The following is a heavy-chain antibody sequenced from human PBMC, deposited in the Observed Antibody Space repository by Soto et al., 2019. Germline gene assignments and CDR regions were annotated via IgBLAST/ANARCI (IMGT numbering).Heavy chain of an antibody. V-gene: IGHV3-64*07. CDR1: GFTFSNYW. CDR3: ARRDRGFDI. CDR2: IATNGGST. Sequence: EEQLVESGGGLVQPGGSLRLSCAASGFTFSNYWMHWVRQAPGKGLEYVSAIATNGGSTYYVDSVKGRFTISRDNSKSILFLQMVTLRPDDMGVYYCARRDRGFDIWGQGTTVTVSA. J-gene: IGHJ3*02.